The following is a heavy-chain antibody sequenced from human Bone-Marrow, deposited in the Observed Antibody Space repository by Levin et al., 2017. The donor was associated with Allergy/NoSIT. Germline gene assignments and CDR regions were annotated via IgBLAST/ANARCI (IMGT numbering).Heavy chain of an antibody. J-gene: IGHJ6*03. CDR3: AGTWYSSSGLYYYYDYMDV. CDR2: IIPIFGTA. CDR1: GGTFSSYA. V-gene: IGHV1-69*06. Sequence: SVKVSCKASGGTFSSYAISWVRQAPGQGLEWMGGIIPIFGTANYAQKFQGRVTITADKSTSTAYMELSSLGSEDTAVYYCAGTWYSSSGLYYYYDYMDVWGKGTTVTVSS. D-gene: IGHD6-6*01.